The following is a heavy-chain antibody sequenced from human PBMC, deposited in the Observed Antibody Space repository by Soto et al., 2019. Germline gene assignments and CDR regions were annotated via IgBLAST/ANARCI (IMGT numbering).Heavy chain of an antibody. J-gene: IGHJ6*02. CDR3: ARGPYGSGESASGMDV. Sequence: GGSLRLSCAASGFTFSSYDMHWVRQATGKGLEWVSAIGTAGDTYYPGSVKGRFTISRENAKNSLYLQMNSLRAGDTAVYYCARGPYGSGESASGMDVWGQGTTVTVSS. CDR1: GFTFSSYD. CDR2: IGTAGDT. V-gene: IGHV3-13*04. D-gene: IGHD3-10*01.